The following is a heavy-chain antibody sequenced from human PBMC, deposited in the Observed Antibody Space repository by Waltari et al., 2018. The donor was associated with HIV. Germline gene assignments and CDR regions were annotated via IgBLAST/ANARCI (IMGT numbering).Heavy chain of an antibody. CDR1: GFTFSSYA. Sequence: EVQLLESGGGLVQPGGSLRLSCAASGFTFSSYAMSWVRQAPGQGPEWVSAISGSGGSTYYADSVKGRFTISRDNSKNTLYLQMNSLRAEDTAVYYCAKDVKVYYYDSSGYYPSFDYWGQGTLVTVSS. D-gene: IGHD3-22*01. CDR3: AKDVKVYYYDSSGYYPSFDY. J-gene: IGHJ4*02. CDR2: ISGSGGST. V-gene: IGHV3-23*01.